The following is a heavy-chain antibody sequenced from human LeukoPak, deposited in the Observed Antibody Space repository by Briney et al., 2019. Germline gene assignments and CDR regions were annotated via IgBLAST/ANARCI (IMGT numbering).Heavy chain of an antibody. CDR3: ARLVDWFDP. CDR1: GGSISSYY. J-gene: IGHJ5*02. V-gene: IGHV4-59*08. Sequence: SETLSLTCTVSGGSISSYYWSWIRQPPGKGLEWIGYIYYSGSTNYNPSLKSRVTISVDTSKNQFSLKLSSVAAADTAVYYCARLVDWFDPWGQGTLVTVSS. CDR2: IYYSGST.